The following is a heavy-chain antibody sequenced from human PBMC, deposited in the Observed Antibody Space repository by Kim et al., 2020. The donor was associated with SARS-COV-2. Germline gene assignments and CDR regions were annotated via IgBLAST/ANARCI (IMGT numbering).Heavy chain of an antibody. CDR1: GGSFSGYY. CDR2: INHSGST. CDR3: ARRGFGIVVVPAARRGNWFDP. V-gene: IGHV4-34*01. Sequence: SETLSLTCAVYGGSFSGYYWSWIRQPPGKGLEWIGEINHSGSTNYNPSLKSRVTISVDTSKNQFSLKLSSVTAADTAVYYCARRGFGIVVVPAARRGNWFDPWGQGTLVTVSS. D-gene: IGHD2-2*01. J-gene: IGHJ5*02.